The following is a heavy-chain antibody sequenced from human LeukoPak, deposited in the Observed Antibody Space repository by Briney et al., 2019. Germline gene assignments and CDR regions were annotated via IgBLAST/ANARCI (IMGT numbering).Heavy chain of an antibody. J-gene: IGHJ5*02. CDR2: INYNGNT. CDR3: ARRASGLNWFDP. D-gene: IGHD6-19*01. V-gene: IGHV4-39*07. Sequence: PSETLSLTCTVSGDSISSTNYYWGWIRQPPGKGLEWIALINYNGNTFYNASLKSRVTISLDTSRNRFSLNLSFVTAADTAVYYCARRASGLNWFDPWGQGTLVTVSS. CDR1: GDSISSTNYY.